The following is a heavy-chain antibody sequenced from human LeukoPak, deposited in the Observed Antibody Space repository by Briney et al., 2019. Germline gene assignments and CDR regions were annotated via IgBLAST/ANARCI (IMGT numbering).Heavy chain of an antibody. Sequence: SETLSLTCAVYGGSFSGYYWSWIRQPPGKGLEWIGEINHSGSTNYNPSLKSRVTISVDTSKNQFSLKLSSVTAADTAVYYCARHLSPGYCSGGSCSQFDYWGQGTLVTVSP. V-gene: IGHV4-34*01. CDR3: ARHLSPGYCSGGSCSQFDY. CDR2: INHSGST. CDR1: GGSFSGYY. J-gene: IGHJ4*02. D-gene: IGHD2-15*01.